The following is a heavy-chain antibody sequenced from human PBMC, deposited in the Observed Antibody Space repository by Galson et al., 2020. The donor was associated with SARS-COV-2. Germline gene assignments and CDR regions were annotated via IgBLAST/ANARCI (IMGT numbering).Heavy chain of an antibody. CDR2: ISGSGGST. Sequence: GGSLRLSCAASGFTYSSYAMSWVRQAPGKGLEWVSAISGSGGSTYYADSVKGRFTISRDNSKNTLYLQMNSLRAEDTAVYYCAKDPVDTAMVTSLFDYWGQGTLVTVSS. D-gene: IGHD5-18*01. CDR1: GFTYSSYA. CDR3: AKDPVDTAMVTSLFDY. J-gene: IGHJ4*02. V-gene: IGHV3-23*01.